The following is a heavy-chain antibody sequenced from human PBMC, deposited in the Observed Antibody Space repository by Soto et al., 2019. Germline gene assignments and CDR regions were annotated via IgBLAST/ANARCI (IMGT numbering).Heavy chain of an antibody. V-gene: IGHV1-69*17. J-gene: IGHJ6*02. Sequence: QVQLVQSGAEMKKPGSSVKVSCRASGGTFSAYGINWVRQAPGQGLQYMGGIIPVFGITKYAQMFEGRLTLTADLSTNKAYMELSGLNSVDTAMYYCASGVFTKFGVVKFYAMNFWGQGTTVIVSS. D-gene: IGHD3-3*01. CDR2: IIPVFGIT. CDR1: GGTFSAYG. CDR3: ASGVFTKFGVVKFYAMNF.